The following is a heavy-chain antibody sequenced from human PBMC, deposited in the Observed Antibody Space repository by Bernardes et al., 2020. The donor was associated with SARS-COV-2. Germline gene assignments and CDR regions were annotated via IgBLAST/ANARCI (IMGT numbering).Heavy chain of an antibody. CDR2: ISASGGTT. CDR1: GFTFSNNG. J-gene: IGHJ4*02. Sequence: VGSLSLSCATSGFTFSNNGMGWVRQAPGKGLEWVSSISASGGTTYYADSVKGRFTLSRDNSNNTLYLQLSSLRAEDTAIYFCAKCVYTSGYYGFDYWGQGSLVTVSS. D-gene: IGHD5-12*01. CDR3: AKCVYTSGYYGFDY. V-gene: IGHV3-23*01.